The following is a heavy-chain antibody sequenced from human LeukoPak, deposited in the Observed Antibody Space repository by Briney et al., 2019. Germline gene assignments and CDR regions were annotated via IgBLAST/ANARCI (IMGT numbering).Heavy chain of an antibody. CDR3: ARDATVAHDAFDI. D-gene: IGHD2-15*01. V-gene: IGHV4-61*02. J-gene: IGHJ3*02. Sequence: TSETLSLTCTVTGGSISSGSYYWSCIRQPAGKGLECIGRIYTSGSTNYNPSLKSRVTISVDTSKNQFSLKLSSVTAADTAVYYCARDATVAHDAFDIWRQGTMVTVSS. CDR1: GGSISSGSYY. CDR2: IYTSGST.